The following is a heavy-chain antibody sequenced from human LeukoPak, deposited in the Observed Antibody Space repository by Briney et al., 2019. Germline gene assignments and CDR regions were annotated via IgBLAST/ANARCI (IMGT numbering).Heavy chain of an antibody. CDR1: GFTFSSYA. J-gene: IGHJ4*02. V-gene: IGHV3-23*01. CDR2: ISGSGGST. D-gene: IGHD5-18*01. Sequence: PGGSLRLSCAASGFTFSSYAMSWVRQAPGKGLEWVSAISGSGGSTYYADSVKGRFTISRDNSKNTLYLQMNSLRAEDTAVYYCAKDPGYSYGYIGDRVEDYWGQGTLVTVSS. CDR3: AKDPGYSYGYIGDRVEDY.